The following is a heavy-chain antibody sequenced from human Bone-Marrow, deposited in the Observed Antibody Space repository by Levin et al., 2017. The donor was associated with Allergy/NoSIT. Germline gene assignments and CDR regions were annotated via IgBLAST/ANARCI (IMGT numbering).Heavy chain of an antibody. CDR3: ARDDADGHPLGY. Sequence: LSLTCAASGFTFRNYGMHWVRQAPGKGLECVAVIWYDGSNEYYIDSVKGRFTISRDNSKDTLYLEMTSLRAEDTAIYYCARDDADGHPLGYWGQGTLVTVSS. CDR1: GFTFRNYG. V-gene: IGHV3-33*01. J-gene: IGHJ4*02. CDR2: IWYDGSNE.